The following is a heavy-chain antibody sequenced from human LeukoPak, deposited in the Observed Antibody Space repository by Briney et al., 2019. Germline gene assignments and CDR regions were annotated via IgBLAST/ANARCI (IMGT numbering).Heavy chain of an antibody. CDR3: AKVRRSVAYDY. Sequence: GGSLRLSCAASGFAVFRHDIHWVRQPIGKGLEWVSSIESPGDIYYGDSVKGRFTISRENAVNSVYLQMNNLTVGDTAIYYCAKVRRSVAYDYWGRGTLVTVSS. CDR2: IESPGDI. V-gene: IGHV3-13*01. CDR1: GFAVFRHD. J-gene: IGHJ4*02. D-gene: IGHD5-12*01.